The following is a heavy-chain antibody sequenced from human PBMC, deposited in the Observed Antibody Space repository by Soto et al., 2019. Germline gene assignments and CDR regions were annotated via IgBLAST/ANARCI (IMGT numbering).Heavy chain of an antibody. J-gene: IGHJ4*02. CDR1: GFTFSDSA. CDR2: IRSRSNSYVT. Sequence: GGSLRLSCATSGFTFSDSAMHWVRQSSGNGLEWVGRIRSRSNSYVTAYAASVRGRFTISRDDSKNTEYLQMMRLKTEDTAVYYCTRSVTGTTAHFDYWGQGILVTVSS. D-gene: IGHD1-7*01. CDR3: TRSVTGTTAHFDY. V-gene: IGHV3-73*01.